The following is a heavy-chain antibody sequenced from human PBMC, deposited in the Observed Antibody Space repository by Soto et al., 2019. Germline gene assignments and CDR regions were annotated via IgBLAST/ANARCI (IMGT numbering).Heavy chain of an antibody. V-gene: IGHV3-30-3*01. CDR2: ISYDGSNK. Sequence: GGSLRLSCAASGFTFSSYAMHWVRQAPGKGLEWVAVISYDGSNKYYTDSVKGRFTISRDNSKNTLYLQMNSLRAEDTAVYYCARDKQEGGYSGYDLCSGGSCLQQYGMDVWGQGTTVTVSS. D-gene: IGHD5-12*01. J-gene: IGHJ6*02. CDR3: ARDKQEGGYSGYDLCSGGSCLQQYGMDV. CDR1: GFTFSSYA.